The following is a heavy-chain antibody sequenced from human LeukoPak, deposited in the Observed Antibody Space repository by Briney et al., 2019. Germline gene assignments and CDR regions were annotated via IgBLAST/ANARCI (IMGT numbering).Heavy chain of an antibody. J-gene: IGHJ4*02. CDR1: GFTFNNHD. CDR3: ALASRSGWRGVFDS. Sequence: PGGSLRLSCVASGFTFNNHDMSWVRQAPGKGLEWVSGISGNGGITYYADSVKGRFTISRDNSDDTLYLQMNSLRADDTGVYYCALASRSGWRGVFDSWGQGTLVTVSS. D-gene: IGHD6-19*01. V-gene: IGHV3-23*01. CDR2: ISGNGGIT.